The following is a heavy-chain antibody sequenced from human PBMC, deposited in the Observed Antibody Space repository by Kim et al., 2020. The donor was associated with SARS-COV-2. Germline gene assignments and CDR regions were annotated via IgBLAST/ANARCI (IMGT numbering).Heavy chain of an antibody. CDR3: ARAEKLSQYSSGWYHYYYGMDV. CDR1: GGSISTYY. J-gene: IGHJ6*04. V-gene: IGHV4-59*01. Sequence: SETLSLTCTVSGGSISTYYWSWIRQPPGKGLEWVGYIYYSGSTNYNPSLKSRLTISVDTSKNKFSLKLSPVIAADTAVDYCARAEKLSQYSSGWYHYYYGMDVWGKGTTVTVSS. CDR2: IYYSGST. D-gene: IGHD6-19*01.